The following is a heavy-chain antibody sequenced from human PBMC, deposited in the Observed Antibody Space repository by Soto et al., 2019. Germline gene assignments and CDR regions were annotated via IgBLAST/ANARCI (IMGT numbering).Heavy chain of an antibody. Sequence: VKVSCKASGYTFTGYYMHWVRQAPGQGPEWMGWINTNSGGTNYAQKFQGRVTMTRDTSITTAYMELSRLRSDDTAVYYCARYGSGSYFDYRGQGTLVTVSS. J-gene: IGHJ4*02. CDR3: ARYGSGSYFDY. V-gene: IGHV1-2*02. D-gene: IGHD3-10*01. CDR2: INTNSGGT. CDR1: GYTFTGYY.